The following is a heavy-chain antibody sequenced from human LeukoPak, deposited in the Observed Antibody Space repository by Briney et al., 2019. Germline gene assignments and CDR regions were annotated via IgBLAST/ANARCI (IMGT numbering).Heavy chain of an antibody. CDR1: GYTFTSYD. V-gene: IGHV1-8*01. CDR3: ARQMTTVTDFDY. CDR2: MNPNSGNT. J-gene: IGHJ4*02. D-gene: IGHD4-17*01. Sequence: ASVKVSCKASGYTFTSYDINWVRQATGQGLEWMGWMNPNSGNTGYAQKFQGRVTMTRNTSISTAYMELSSLRSEDTAVYYCARQMTTVTDFDYWGQGTLVTVSS.